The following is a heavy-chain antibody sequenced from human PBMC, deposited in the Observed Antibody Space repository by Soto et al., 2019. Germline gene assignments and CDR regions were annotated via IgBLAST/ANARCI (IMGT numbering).Heavy chain of an antibody. CDR1: GYTFTSYD. J-gene: IGHJ6*02. Sequence: QVHLVQSGAEVKKPGASVKVSCKASGYTFTSYDINWVRQATGQGLEWMGWMNPNSGDTGYAQKFQGRVTMTRNTSISTAYMELSSLRSEDTAVYYCARVEISSCYYYYYHGMDAWGQGTTVTVSS. CDR2: MNPNSGDT. CDR3: ARVEISSCYYYYYHGMDA. V-gene: IGHV1-8*01. D-gene: IGHD3-22*01.